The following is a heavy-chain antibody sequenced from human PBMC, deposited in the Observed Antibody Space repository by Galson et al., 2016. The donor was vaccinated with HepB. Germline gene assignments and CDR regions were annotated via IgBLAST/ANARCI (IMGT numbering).Heavy chain of an antibody. V-gene: IGHV2-5*02. CDR2: IYWDDDK. CDR1: GFSLTTDGLG. CDR3: AHRRPPERGITWFYYFDY. Sequence: PALVKPPQTLTLTCTFSGFSLTTDGLGVGWIRQPPGKALKWLALIYWDDDKRYSPPLKSRLTVTKDTSRNQVVLTMTNMDPVDTATYYCAHRRPPERGITWFYYFDYASQGTLVTVSS. J-gene: IGHJ4*02. D-gene: IGHD1-14*01.